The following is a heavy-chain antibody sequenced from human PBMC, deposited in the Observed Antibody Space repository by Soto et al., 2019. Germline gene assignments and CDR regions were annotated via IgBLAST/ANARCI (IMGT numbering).Heavy chain of an antibody. CDR1: GYTFIRYG. Sequence: QVQLAQSANEVKKPGASVRVSCKAAGYTFIRYGIAWVRQAPGQGLEWMGWISPYNDYTVYAQKFQVRVSMTAETSTRTVYMNLRGLKSDATAVYYCARGGYYDNSWGKLSHYGLDVWGQGTSVSVSS. CDR3: ARGGYYDNSWGKLSHYGLDV. J-gene: IGHJ6*02. D-gene: IGHD3-16*01. CDR2: ISPYNDYT. V-gene: IGHV1-18*01.